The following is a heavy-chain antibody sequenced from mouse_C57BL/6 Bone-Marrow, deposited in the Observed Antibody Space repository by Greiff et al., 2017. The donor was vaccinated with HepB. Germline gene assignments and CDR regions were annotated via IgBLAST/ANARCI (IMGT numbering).Heavy chain of an antibody. D-gene: IGHD1-1*01. CDR1: GYTFTSYG. CDR3: ARRYYGSSYGY. V-gene: IGHV1-61*01. CDR2: IYPSDSET. Sequence: QVQLQQPGAELVRPGSSVKLSCKASGYTFTSYGMDGVKQRPGRGLEWIGNIYPSDSETHYNQKFKDKATLTVDKSSSTAYMQLSSLTSEDSAVYYCARRYYGSSYGYWGQGTTLTVSS. J-gene: IGHJ2*01.